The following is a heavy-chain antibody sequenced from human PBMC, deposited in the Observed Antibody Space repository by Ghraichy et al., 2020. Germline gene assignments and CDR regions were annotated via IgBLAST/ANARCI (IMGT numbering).Heavy chain of an antibody. J-gene: IGHJ6*02. V-gene: IGHV3-66*01. D-gene: IGHD3-22*01. CDR2: IYSGGST. Sequence: GGSLRLSCAASGFTVSSNYMSWVRQAPGKGLEWVSVIYSGGSTYYADSVKGRFTISRDNSKNTLYLQMNSLRAEDTAVYYCARGHHYYDRKLYYYYGMDVWGQGTTVTVSS. CDR3: ARGHHYYDRKLYYYYGMDV. CDR1: GFTVSSNY.